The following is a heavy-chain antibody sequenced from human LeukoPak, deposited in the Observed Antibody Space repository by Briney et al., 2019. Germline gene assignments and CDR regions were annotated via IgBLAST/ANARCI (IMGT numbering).Heavy chain of an antibody. CDR1: GGSISSYY. Sequence: SETLSLTCTVSGGSISSYYWSWIRQPPGKGLEWIGYIYYSGSTNYNPSLKSRVTISVDTSKNQFSLKLSSVTAADTAVYYCAREVLRGMYFDLWGRGTLVTVSS. D-gene: IGHD1-1*01. J-gene: IGHJ2*01. V-gene: IGHV4-59*01. CDR3: AREVLRGMYFDL. CDR2: IYYSGST.